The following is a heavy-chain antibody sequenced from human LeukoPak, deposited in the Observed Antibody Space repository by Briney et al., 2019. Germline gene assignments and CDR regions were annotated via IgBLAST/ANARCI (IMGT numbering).Heavy chain of an antibody. CDR2: ISNDGANK. V-gene: IGHV3-30*01. CDR1: GFTFSTFP. J-gene: IGHJ6*03. D-gene: IGHD1-7*01. CDR3: ARGAGTMVYYIDV. Sequence: GGSLRPSCAASGFTFSTFPMHWVRQAPGEGLQWVAVISNDGANKYYADSVKGRFTISRDNSKNTLFLQMNSLTTDDTAVYYCARGAGTMVYYIDVWGNGTTVTVSS.